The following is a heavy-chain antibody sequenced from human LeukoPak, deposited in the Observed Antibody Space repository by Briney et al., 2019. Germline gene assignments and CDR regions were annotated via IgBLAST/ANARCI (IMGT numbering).Heavy chain of an antibody. D-gene: IGHD3-10*01. J-gene: IGHJ4*02. CDR1: GYSFTGYY. CDR3: AREEASGGFDH. Sequence: ASVKVSCKASGYSFTGYYMHWVRQAPGQGLEWMGRINPNSGGTNYAQKFQGRVTMTRDTSISTAYMELSRLRSDDTAVYYCAREEASGGFDHWGQGTLVTVSS. CDR2: INPNSGGT. V-gene: IGHV1-2*06.